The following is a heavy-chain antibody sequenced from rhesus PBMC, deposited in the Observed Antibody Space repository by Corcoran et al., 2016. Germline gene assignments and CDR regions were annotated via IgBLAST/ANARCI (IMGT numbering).Heavy chain of an antibody. CDR3: ARDIVLIDY. D-gene: IGHD1-44*01. CDR1: GGSISGPYY. Sequence: QVQLQESDPGLVRPSETLSLTCAVSGGSISGPYYWNWVRPPPGKGLEWIGNIFGDRTPTFYVPALNSRVTISKDTSNNQFSLKRTSVTAADTAVYFCARDIVLIDYWGQGVLVTVSS. CDR2: IFGDRTPT. V-gene: IGHV4S9*01. J-gene: IGHJ4*01.